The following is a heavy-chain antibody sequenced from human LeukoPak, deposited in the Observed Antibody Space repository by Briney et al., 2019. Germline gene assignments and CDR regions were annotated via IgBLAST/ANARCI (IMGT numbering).Heavy chain of an antibody. CDR3: ARARRVLVVRDVAFDI. V-gene: IGHV3-21*01. D-gene: IGHD2-15*01. Sequence: GGSLRLSCTVSGFTVSSNSMSWVRQAPGKGLEWVSSISSSSSSYKYYADSVKGRFTVSRDNAKNSLYLQMNSLRVEDTAVYYCARARRVLVVRDVAFDIWGQGTMVTVSS. J-gene: IGHJ3*02. CDR1: GFTVSSNS. CDR2: ISSSSSSYK.